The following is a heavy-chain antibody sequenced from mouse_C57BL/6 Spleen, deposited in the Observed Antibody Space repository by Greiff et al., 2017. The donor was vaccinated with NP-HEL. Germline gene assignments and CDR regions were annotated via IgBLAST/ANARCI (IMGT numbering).Heavy chain of an antibody. CDR2: IGPGSGST. J-gene: IGHJ4*01. CDR1: GYTFTDYY. Sequence: VQLQQSGAELVKPGASVKISCKASGYTFTDYYINWVKQRPGQGLEWIGKIGPGSGSTYYNEKFKGKATLTADKSSSTAYMQLSSLTSEDSAVYFCASVGTTVVADYAMDYWGQGTSVTVSS. CDR3: ASVGTTVVADYAMDY. V-gene: IGHV1-77*01. D-gene: IGHD1-1*01.